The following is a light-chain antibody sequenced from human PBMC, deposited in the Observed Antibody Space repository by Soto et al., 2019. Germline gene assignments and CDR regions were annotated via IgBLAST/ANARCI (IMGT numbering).Light chain of an antibody. V-gene: IGLV2-14*01. CDR1: SSDVGGSNY. Sequence: QLVLTQPASVSGSPGQSITISCTGTSSDVGGSNYVSWYQQYPGKAPELMIYDVNNRPSGVSNRFSGSKSGNTASLTISGLQAEDEADYYCSSYTSSSTLVFGGGTKLTVL. CDR2: DVN. CDR3: SSYTSSSTLV. J-gene: IGLJ2*01.